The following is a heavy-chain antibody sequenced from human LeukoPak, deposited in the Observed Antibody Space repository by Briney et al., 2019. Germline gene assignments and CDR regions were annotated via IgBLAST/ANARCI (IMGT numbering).Heavy chain of an antibody. D-gene: IGHD3-22*01. Sequence: SETLSLTCTVSGGSISSSSYYWGWIRQPPGKGLEWIGSIYYSGSTYYNPSLKSRVTISVDTSKSQFSLRLSSVTAADTAVYYCARSAADNSGYVLDIWGQGTMVTVSS. V-gene: IGHV4-39*07. J-gene: IGHJ3*02. CDR3: ARSAADNSGYVLDI. CDR1: GGSISSSSYY. CDR2: IYYSGST.